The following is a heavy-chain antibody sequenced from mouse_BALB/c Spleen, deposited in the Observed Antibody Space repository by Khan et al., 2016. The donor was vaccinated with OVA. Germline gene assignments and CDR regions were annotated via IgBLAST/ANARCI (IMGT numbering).Heavy chain of an antibody. Sequence: QVQLQQSGPELVKPGASVRISCKASGYTFTTYYIHWVKQRPGQGLEWIGWIYPGSFNTNYNEKFKGKATLTADKSYTTAYMQLSSLTSEDSAVCFSARDDYFLGDAMDYWGQGTSVTVSS. CDR2: IYPGSFNT. CDR1: GYTFTTYY. CDR3: ARDDYFLGDAMDY. J-gene: IGHJ4*01. V-gene: IGHV1S56*01. D-gene: IGHD2-4*01.